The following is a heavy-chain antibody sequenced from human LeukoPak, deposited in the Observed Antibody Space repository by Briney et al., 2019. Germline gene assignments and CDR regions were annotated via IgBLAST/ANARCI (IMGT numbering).Heavy chain of an antibody. CDR1: GFTFSTYA. CDR3: ATVYNDDIGY. D-gene: IGHD5-24*01. J-gene: IGHJ4*02. Sequence: GGSLRLSCAASGFTFSTYAMNWVRQAPGKGLEWVSRIGSSDPDTYYADSVKGRFIISRDNSKNTLYLQMNSLRAEDTAAYYCATVYNDDIGYWGQGTLVTVSS. V-gene: IGHV3-23*01. CDR2: IGSSDPDT.